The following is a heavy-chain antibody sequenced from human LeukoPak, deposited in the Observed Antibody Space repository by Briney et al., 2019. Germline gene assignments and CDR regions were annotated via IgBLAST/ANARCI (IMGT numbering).Heavy chain of an antibody. CDR3: ARKLTQYDCFDP. J-gene: IGHJ5*02. D-gene: IGHD1-1*01. V-gene: IGHV6-1*01. CDR2: TYYRSTWYN. Sequence: SQTLSLTCAISGDSVSSNSVTWNWIRQSPSRGLEWLGRTYYRSTWYNDYAVSVRGRITVNPDTSKNQFSLHLNSVTPEDTAVYYCARKLTQYDCFDPWGQGILVAVSS. CDR1: GDSVSSNSVT.